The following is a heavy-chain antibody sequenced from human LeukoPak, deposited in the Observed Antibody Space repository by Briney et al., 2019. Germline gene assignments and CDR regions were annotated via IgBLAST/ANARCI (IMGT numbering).Heavy chain of an antibody. Sequence: ASVKVSCKASGYTFTGYYMHWVRLAPGQGLEWMGWINPNSGGTNYAQKFQGRVTMTRDTSISTAYMELSRLRSDDTAVYYCARDGTIGELFPKDPTYFDYWGQGTLVTVSS. CDR3: ARDGTIGELFPKDPTYFDY. V-gene: IGHV1-2*02. D-gene: IGHD3-10*01. J-gene: IGHJ4*02. CDR1: GYTFTGYY. CDR2: INPNSGGT.